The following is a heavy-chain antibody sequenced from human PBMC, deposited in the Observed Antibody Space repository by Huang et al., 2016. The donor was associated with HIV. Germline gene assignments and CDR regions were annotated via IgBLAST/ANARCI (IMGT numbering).Heavy chain of an antibody. Sequence: QEQLVESGGGVVQPGGSLRLSCATSGFSFSHYGMHWGRQAPVKGLEWVAFIRFDGGNKHYADSAKGRFTISRDNAKKMLFLEMNSLRGDDTAFYYCATDLGGYSFDYWGQGALVSVSS. CDR2: IRFDGGNK. D-gene: IGHD2-21*02. V-gene: IGHV3-30*02. J-gene: IGHJ4*02. CDR1: GFSFSHYG. CDR3: ATDLGGYSFDY.